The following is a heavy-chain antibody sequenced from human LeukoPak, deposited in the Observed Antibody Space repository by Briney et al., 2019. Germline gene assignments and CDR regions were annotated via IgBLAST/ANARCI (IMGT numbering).Heavy chain of an antibody. CDR3: ARDIGMISLPYYFDY. CDR1: GYTFTNYY. Sequence: ASVTVSCKASGYTFTNYYIHWVRQAPGQGLEWMGIINPNLGSTNYAQKFQGRLTMTRDTSTTTVHMELRSLRSEDTAVYYCARDIGMISLPYYFDYWGQGTLVTVSS. V-gene: IGHV1-46*01. J-gene: IGHJ4*02. CDR2: INPNLGST. D-gene: IGHD3-22*01.